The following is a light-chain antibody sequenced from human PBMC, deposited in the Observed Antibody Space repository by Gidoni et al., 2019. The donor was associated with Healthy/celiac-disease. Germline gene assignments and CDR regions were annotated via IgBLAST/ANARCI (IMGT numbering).Light chain of an antibody. CDR3: QQYNSSGWT. CDR1: QSISSW. Sequence: DIQMTQSPSTLSASVGDRVTITCRASQSISSWLAWYQQKPGKATKLLIYKASSLESGVPSRFSGSGYGTEFTLTISSLQPDDFATYYCQQYNSSGWTFGQXTKVELK. J-gene: IGKJ1*01. CDR2: KAS. V-gene: IGKV1-5*03.